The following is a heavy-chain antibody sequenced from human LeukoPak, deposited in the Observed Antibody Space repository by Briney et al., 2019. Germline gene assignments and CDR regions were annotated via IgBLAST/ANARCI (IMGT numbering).Heavy chain of an antibody. CDR1: GFTFSSYW. Sequence: GGSLRLSCAASGFTFSSYWMHWVRQAPGKGLAWVSRINSDGSSTSYADSVKGRFTISRDNSKNTLYLQMSSLRVEDTAVYYCAKDPSVYYGDYIIRWGQGTLVIVSS. J-gene: IGHJ4*02. CDR2: INSDGSST. D-gene: IGHD4-17*01. CDR3: AKDPSVYYGDYIIR. V-gene: IGHV3-74*01.